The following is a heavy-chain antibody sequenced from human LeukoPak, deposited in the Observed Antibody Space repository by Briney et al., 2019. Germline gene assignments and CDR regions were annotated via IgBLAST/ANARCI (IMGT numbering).Heavy chain of an antibody. D-gene: IGHD5-24*01. CDR2: ISGSGGST. CDR1: GFTFSSYA. CDR3: AKDLGRDGSEIFDY. J-gene: IGHJ4*02. Sequence: PGGSLRLSCAASGFTFSSYAMSWVRQAPGKGLEWVSAISGSGGSTYYADSVKGRFTISRDNSKNTLFLQMKGLRAEDTAAYYCAKDLGRDGSEIFDYWGQGTLVTVSS. V-gene: IGHV3-23*01.